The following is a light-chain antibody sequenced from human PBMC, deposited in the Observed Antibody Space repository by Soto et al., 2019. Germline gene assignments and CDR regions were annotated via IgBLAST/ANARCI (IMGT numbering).Light chain of an antibody. CDR1: SSDVGNYKY. CDR3: CSYAGYSSFV. CDR2: EVS. Sequence: LTQPASVSGSPGQSITISCTGTSSDVGNYKYVSWYQQHPGKAPKLMIYEVSNRPSGVSNRFSGSKSGNTASLTISGLQAEDEADYYCCSYAGYSSFVFGSGTKVTVL. V-gene: IGLV2-23*02. J-gene: IGLJ1*01.